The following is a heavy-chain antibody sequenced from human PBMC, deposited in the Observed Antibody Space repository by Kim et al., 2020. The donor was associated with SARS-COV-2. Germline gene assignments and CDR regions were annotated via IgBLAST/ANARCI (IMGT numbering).Heavy chain of an antibody. V-gene: IGHV4-39*01. J-gene: IGHJ5*02. Sequence: TPSLKSRVTISVDTSKNQFSLKLSSVTAADTAVYYCATLGDYYDSPGFDPWGQGTLVTVSS. CDR3: ATLGDYYDSPGFDP. D-gene: IGHD3-22*01.